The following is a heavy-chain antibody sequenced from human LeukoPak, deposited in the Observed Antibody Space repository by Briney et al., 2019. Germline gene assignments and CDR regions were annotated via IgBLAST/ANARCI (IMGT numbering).Heavy chain of an antibody. J-gene: IGHJ6*04. CDR3: ATDRTSPRGGMDV. Sequence: PSETLSLTCAVYGGSFSGYYWSWIRQPPGKGLEWIGEINHSGSTNYNPSLKRLVTISVDTSKNQFSLKLSSVTAADTAVYYCATDRTSPRGGMDVWGKGTTVTVSS. CDR1: GGSFSGYY. D-gene: IGHD2-2*01. V-gene: IGHV4-34*01. CDR2: INHSGST.